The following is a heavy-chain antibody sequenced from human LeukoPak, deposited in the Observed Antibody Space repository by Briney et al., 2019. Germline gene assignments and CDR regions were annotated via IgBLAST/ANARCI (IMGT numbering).Heavy chain of an antibody. J-gene: IGHJ4*02. CDR2: INPNSGGT. V-gene: IGHV1-2*02. D-gene: IGHD2-15*01. CDR1: GYTFTGYY. Sequence: ASVKVSCKASGYTFTGYYMHWARQAPGQGLEWMGWINPNSGGTNYAQKFQGRVTMTRDTSISTAYMELSRLRSDDTAVYYCASSIEVVGYCSGGSCFSGNDYWGQGTLVTVSS. CDR3: ASSIEVVGYCSGGSCFSGNDY.